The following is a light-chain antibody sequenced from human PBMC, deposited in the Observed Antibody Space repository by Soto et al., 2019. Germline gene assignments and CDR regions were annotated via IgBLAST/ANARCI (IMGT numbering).Light chain of an antibody. J-gene: IGKJ3*01. CDR2: TLS. CDR3: MQRVEFPFT. Sequence: DIVLTQTPLSLPVTPGEPASISCRSSQSILDSADGNTYLDWYLQKPGQSPQLLIHTLSYRASGVTGRFSGRGSGTNFTLKSSRVEAEDVGIYYCMQRVEFPFTFGPGTKVDIK. V-gene: IGKV2-40*01. CDR1: QSILDSADGNTY.